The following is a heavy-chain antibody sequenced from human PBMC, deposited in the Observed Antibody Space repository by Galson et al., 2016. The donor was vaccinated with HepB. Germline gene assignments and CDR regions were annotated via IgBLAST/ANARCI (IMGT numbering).Heavy chain of an antibody. CDR3: AGHRFYYYGMDV. D-gene: IGHD3-3*01. V-gene: IGHV4-59*08. Sequence: ETLSLTCTVSGGSISNYYWSWIRQTPGKGLEWIGYFYNSGSTDYNPSLKSRVTISGDTSKNQFSLKLRSVTAADTAVYYCAGHRFYYYGMDVWDQGTTVTVSS. CDR2: FYNSGST. J-gene: IGHJ6*02. CDR1: GGSISNYY.